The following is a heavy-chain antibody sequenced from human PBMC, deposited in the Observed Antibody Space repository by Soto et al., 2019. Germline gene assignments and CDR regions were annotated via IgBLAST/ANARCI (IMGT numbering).Heavy chain of an antibody. J-gene: IGHJ3*02. V-gene: IGHV1-18*04. CDR1: GYTFISYG. D-gene: IGHD3-10*01. CDR3: ARDFVPGRMVRGVSAFDI. Sequence: QVQLVQSGAEVKKPGASVKVSCKASGYTFISYGISWVRQAPGQGLEWMGWISAYNGNTNYAQKVQRRVTMPTDTSTSTAYMELTSLRSEATPGYYCARDFVPGRMVRGVSAFDIWGQGTRVTVSS. CDR2: ISAYNGNT.